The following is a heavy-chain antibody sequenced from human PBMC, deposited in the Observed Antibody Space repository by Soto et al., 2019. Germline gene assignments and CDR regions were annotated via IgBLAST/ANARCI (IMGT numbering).Heavy chain of an antibody. CDR2: IYPGDSDT. CDR3: ARTSAAGKYYYGMDV. Sequence: GESLKISCMGSGYKVSTWHNFTSYWIAWVRQMPGEGLEWMGIIYPGDSDTRYSPSFRGQVTISADKSITTAYLQWSSLKASDTAMYYCARTSAAGKYYYGMDVWGQGTTVTVSS. V-gene: IGHV5-51*01. D-gene: IGHD6-13*01. CDR1: GYKVSTWHNFTSYW. J-gene: IGHJ6*02.